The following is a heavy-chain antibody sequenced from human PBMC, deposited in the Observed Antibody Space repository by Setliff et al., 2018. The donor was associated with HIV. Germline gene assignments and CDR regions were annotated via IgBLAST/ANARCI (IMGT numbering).Heavy chain of an antibody. J-gene: IGHJ3*02. CDR1: GFTFTSYA. CDR3: AAEGATDWGSDAFDI. Sequence: SVKVSCKASGFTFTSYAVQWVRQARGQRLEWIGWIVVGSGNTNYAQKFQERVTITRDMSTSTAYMELSSLRSEDTAVYYCAAEGATDWGSDAFDIWGQGTMVTVSS. V-gene: IGHV1-58*01. D-gene: IGHD1-26*01. CDR2: IVVGSGNT.